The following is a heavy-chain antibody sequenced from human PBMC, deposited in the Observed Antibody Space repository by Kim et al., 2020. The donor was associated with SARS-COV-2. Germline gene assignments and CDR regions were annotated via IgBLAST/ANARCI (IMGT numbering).Heavy chain of an antibody. Sequence: SQTLSLTCAISGDSVSSNSAAWNWIRQSPSRGLEWLGRTYYRSKWYNDYAVSVKSRITINPDTSKNQFSLQLNSVTPEDTAVYYCARDRTDDSSGSYNAFDIWGQGTMVTVSS. V-gene: IGHV6-1*01. CDR3: ARDRTDDSSGSYNAFDI. J-gene: IGHJ3*02. CDR1: GDSVSSNSAA. CDR2: TYYRSKWYN. D-gene: IGHD3-22*01.